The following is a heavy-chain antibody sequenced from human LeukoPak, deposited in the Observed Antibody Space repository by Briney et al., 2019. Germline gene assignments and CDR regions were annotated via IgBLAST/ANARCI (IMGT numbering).Heavy chain of an antibody. J-gene: IGHJ4*02. CDR1: GGSITSFY. CDR3: ARTITVAGKYYFDY. D-gene: IGHD6-19*01. Sequence: SETLSLTCSVSGGSITSFYWSWIRQPAGKGLEWIGRIYTTGSTTYNPSLKSRVTISVDTSKNQFSLTLSSVTAADTAVYYCARTITVAGKYYFDYWGQGTLVTVSS. V-gene: IGHV4-4*07. CDR2: IYTTGST.